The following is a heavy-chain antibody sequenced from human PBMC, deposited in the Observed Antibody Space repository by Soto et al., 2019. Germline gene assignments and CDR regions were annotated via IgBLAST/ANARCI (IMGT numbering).Heavy chain of an antibody. Sequence: GSLRLSCEASGFILSNYAMTWVRQAPGQGLEWVSSISGSGDSTNHADSVKGRFTISRDSSENTVYLQMNSLRGEDTAIYYCAKDRGFSGFDNWFDSWGRGTLVTVSS. D-gene: IGHD5-12*01. CDR1: GFILSNYA. CDR3: AKDRGFSGFDNWFDS. CDR2: ISGSGDST. V-gene: IGHV3-23*01. J-gene: IGHJ5*01.